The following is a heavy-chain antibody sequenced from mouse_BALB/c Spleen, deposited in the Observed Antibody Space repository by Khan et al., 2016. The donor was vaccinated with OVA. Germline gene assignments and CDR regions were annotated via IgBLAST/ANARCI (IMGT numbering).Heavy chain of an antibody. V-gene: IGHV1-82*01. CDR3: AREDGDYYAMDF. CDR2: IYPGDGNT. Sequence: QVQLKQSGPELVKPGASVKISCKASVYAFSSSWMNWVKQRPGQGLEWIGRIYPGDGNTNYNGKFKGKATLTADKSSSTAYMQLSSLTSVDSAVXFCAREDGDYYAMDFWGQGTSVTVSS. J-gene: IGHJ4*01. D-gene: IGHD2-13*01. CDR1: VYAFSSSW.